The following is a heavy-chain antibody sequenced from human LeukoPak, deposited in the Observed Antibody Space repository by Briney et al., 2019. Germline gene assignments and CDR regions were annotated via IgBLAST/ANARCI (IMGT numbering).Heavy chain of an antibody. V-gene: IGHV3-30-3*01. Sequence: GGSLRLSCAASGFTFSGYPIHWVRQAPGKGLEWVAVISYDGSNKYYADSVKGRFTISRDNSKNTLYLQMNSLRAEDTAVYYCARAFGFRRSSFDYWGQGTLVTVSS. J-gene: IGHJ4*02. CDR1: GFTFSGYP. D-gene: IGHD5-12*01. CDR3: ARAFGFRRSSFDY. CDR2: ISYDGSNK.